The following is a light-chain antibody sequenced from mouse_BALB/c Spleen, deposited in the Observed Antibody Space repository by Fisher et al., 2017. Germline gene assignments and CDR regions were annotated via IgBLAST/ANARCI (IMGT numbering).Light chain of an antibody. CDR1: SSVSS. CDR3: QQWSSNPPT. CDR2: DTS. J-gene: IGKJ2*01. V-gene: IGKV4-59*01. Sequence: IVLTQSTAIMAASLGQKVTMTCSASSSVSSSYLHWYQQKPGTSPKRWIYDTSNLASGVPVRFSGSGSGTSYSLTISSMEAEDAATYYCQQWSSNPPTFGGGTKLEIK.